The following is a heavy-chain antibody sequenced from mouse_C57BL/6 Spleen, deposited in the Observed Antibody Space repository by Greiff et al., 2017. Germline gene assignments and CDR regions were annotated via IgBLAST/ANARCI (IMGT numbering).Heavy chain of an antibody. V-gene: IGHV5-16*01. J-gene: IGHJ4*01. D-gene: IGHD1-1*01. CDR1: GFTFSDYY. CDR2: INYDGSST. CDR3: ARDHDSSSYYAMDY. Sequence: EVKVEESEGGLVQPGSSMKLSCTASGFTFSDYYMAWVRQVPEKGLEWVANINYDGSSTYYLDSLKSRFIISGDNAKNILYLQLSILKSEYTATYYCARDHDSSSYYAMDYWGQGTSVTVSS.